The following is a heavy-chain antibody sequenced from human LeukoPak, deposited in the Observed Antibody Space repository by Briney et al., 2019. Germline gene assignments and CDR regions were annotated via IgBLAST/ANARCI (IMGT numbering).Heavy chain of an antibody. CDR2: MNPNSGHT. CDR3: ARGGISGTYADYYYYYLDV. D-gene: IGHD1-7*01. J-gene: IGHJ6*03. CDR1: GYTFTSYD. Sequence: ASVKVSCKASGYTFTSYDINWVRQATGQGLEWMGWMNPNSGHTGYAQKFQGRVTFTRNTSISTAYMELSSLTSEDTAVYYCARGGISGTYADYYYYYLDVWGKGTTVTVSS. V-gene: IGHV1-8*01.